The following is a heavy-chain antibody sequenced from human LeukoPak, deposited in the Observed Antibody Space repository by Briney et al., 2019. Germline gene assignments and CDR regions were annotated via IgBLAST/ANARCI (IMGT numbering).Heavy chain of an antibody. Sequence: SETLSLTCTVSGVSISTSSYYLGWIRQPPEKGLEYIGSIDYRGSTYYNPSLKGRVIISVDTSKNQFSLKLSSVTAADTAVYYCARLIVGATDCWGQGTLVTVSS. CDR1: GVSISTSSYY. CDR2: IDYRGST. V-gene: IGHV4-39*01. CDR3: ARLIVGATDC. J-gene: IGHJ4*02. D-gene: IGHD1-26*01.